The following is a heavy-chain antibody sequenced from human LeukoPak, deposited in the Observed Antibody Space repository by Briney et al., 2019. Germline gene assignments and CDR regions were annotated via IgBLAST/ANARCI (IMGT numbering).Heavy chain of an antibody. Sequence: GESLKNSREGSGYSFTSHLVGWGRQMAGENLEGMGIIYPDDSDTRYSPSFQGQVTISADKSISTAYLQWSSLKASDTAMYYCARRSYGGKDFDQWGQGTLVTVSS. CDR3: ARRSYGGKDFDQ. CDR1: GYSFTSHL. J-gene: IGHJ4*02. D-gene: IGHD4-23*01. CDR2: IYPDDSDT. V-gene: IGHV5-51*01.